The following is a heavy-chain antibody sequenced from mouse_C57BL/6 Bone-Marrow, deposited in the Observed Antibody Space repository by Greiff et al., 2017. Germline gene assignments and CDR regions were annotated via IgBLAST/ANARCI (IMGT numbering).Heavy chain of an antibody. CDR2: IDPETGGT. V-gene: IGHV1-15*01. Sequence: QVQLQQSGAELARPGASVTLSCKASGYTFTDYEMHWVKQTPVHGLEWIGAIDPETGGTAYNQKFKGKAILTADKSSSTAYMELRSLTSEDSAVYYGTKDYYSSSHYYTMDYWGQGTSVTVSS. D-gene: IGHD1-1*01. CDR1: GYTFTDYE. CDR3: TKDYYSSSHYYTMDY. J-gene: IGHJ4*01.